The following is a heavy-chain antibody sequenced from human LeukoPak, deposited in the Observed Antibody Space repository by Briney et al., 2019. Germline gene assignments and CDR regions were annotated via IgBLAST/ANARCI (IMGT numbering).Heavy chain of an antibody. Sequence: SETLSLTCTVSGGSISSSSYYWGWIRQPPGKGLEWIGSIYYSGSTYYNPSLKSRVTISVDTSKNQFSLKLSSVTAADTAVYYCARRRVSGDGYIWGQGTLVTVSS. CDR2: IYYSGST. V-gene: IGHV4-39*01. D-gene: IGHD5-24*01. CDR3: ARRRVSGDGYI. CDR1: GGSISSSSYY. J-gene: IGHJ4*02.